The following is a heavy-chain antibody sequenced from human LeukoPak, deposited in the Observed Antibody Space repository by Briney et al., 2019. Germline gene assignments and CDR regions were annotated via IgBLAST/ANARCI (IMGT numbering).Heavy chain of an antibody. V-gene: IGHV4-34*01. D-gene: IGHD3-9*01. CDR3: ARVLLTANWFDP. CDR2: INHSGST. J-gene: IGHJ5*02. CDR1: GGSFSGYY. Sequence: PSETLSLTCAVYGGSFSGYYWSWIRQPPGKGLEWIGEINHSGSTNYNPSLKSRVTISVDTSKNQFPLKLSSVTAADTAVYYCARVLLTANWFDPWGQGTLVTVSS.